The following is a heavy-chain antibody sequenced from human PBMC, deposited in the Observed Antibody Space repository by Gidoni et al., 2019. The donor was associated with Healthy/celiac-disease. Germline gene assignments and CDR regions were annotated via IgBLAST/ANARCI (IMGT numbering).Heavy chain of an antibody. J-gene: IGHJ4*02. CDR1: GFTFSSHA. CDR3: ARATNGPLYYAQGPDY. V-gene: IGHV3-30*01. D-gene: IGHD2-2*01. Sequence: QVQLVESGGGVVQPGRSLRLPCAASGFTFSSHAMHWVRQAPGKGLEWVAVISYDGSNKYYADSVKGRFTISRDNSKNTLYLQMNSLRAEDTAVYYCARATNGPLYYAQGPDYWGQGTLVTVSS. CDR2: ISYDGSNK.